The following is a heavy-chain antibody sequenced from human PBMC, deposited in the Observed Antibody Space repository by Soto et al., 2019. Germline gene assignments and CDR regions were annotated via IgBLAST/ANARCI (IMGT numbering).Heavy chain of an antibody. CDR2: TYYSGST. Sequence: QVQLQESGPGLVKPAQTLSLTCTVSGGSISSGGYYWSWIRQHPGKGLEGIGYTYYSGSTYYNPSLKSRVTISVDTAKNKFSLKLSSVTAADTAVYYCARGGAPRTYCSGGSCYFDYWGQGTMVTVSS. CDR3: ARGGAPRTYCSGGSCYFDY. V-gene: IGHV4-31*03. CDR1: GGSISSGGYY. J-gene: IGHJ4*02. D-gene: IGHD2-15*01.